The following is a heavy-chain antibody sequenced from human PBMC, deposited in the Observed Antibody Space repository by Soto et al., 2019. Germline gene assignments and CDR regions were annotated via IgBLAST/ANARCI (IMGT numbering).Heavy chain of an antibody. Sequence: ACTVSGGCRGRRLCHWGWFPQPPGKGLEWIASIKYSGTTFYNPSLKSRVTLSVDTSKNQFALKLSSVTAAETAVYYCARHGITGSYYDAFHIWRQGTRV. J-gene: IGHJ3*02. D-gene: IGHD1-26*01. CDR2: IKYSGTT. CDR3: ARHGITGSYYDAFHI. V-gene: IGHV4-39*01. CDR1: GGCRGRRLCH.